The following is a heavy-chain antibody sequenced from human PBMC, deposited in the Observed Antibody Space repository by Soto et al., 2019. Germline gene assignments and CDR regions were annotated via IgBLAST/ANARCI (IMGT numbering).Heavy chain of an antibody. Sequence: NPSETLSLTCTVSGGSINNYYWSWIRQPPGTGLEWIGYIYSSGTTNYNPSLKSRVTISLDMSSNQFSLKLNSVTAADTAVYYCARYSPENYYNYFYMDVWGKGTTVTVSS. J-gene: IGHJ6*03. CDR3: ARYSPENYYNYFYMDV. CDR2: IYSSGTT. CDR1: GGSINNYY. D-gene: IGHD2-15*01. V-gene: IGHV4-59*01.